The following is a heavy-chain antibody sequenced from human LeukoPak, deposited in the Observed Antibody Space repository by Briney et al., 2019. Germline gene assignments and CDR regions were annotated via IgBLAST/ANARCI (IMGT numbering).Heavy chain of an antibody. V-gene: IGHV1-2*02. J-gene: IGHJ6*02. CDR3: ARDGYQLVSGGDKKHGMDV. CDR2: IDPDSSAT. Sequence: ASVKVSCKASGYTITGYYLHWVRQAPGQGPEWMGWIDPDSSATKNAQKFQGRVVMTRDTSTNTAYMELNSLTSGDTAVYYCARDGYQLVSGGDKKHGMDVWGQGTTVTVSS. CDR1: GYTITGYY. D-gene: IGHD2-2*01.